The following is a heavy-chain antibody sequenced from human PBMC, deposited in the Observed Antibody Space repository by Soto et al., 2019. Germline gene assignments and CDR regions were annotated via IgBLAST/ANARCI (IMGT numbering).Heavy chain of an antibody. Sequence: QVQLVQSGAEVKKPGASVKVSCKASGYTFTSYYMHWVRLAPGQGLEWMGIINPDGGGTSYAQQFQGRVIMTRDTSKRTVYMEMSSLRSEDTAVYYCSVGGNYLSMDVWGQGTTVTVSS. D-gene: IGHD4-4*01. CDR3: SVGGNYLSMDV. CDR1: GYTFTSYY. J-gene: IGHJ6*02. V-gene: IGHV1-46*01. CDR2: INPDGGGT.